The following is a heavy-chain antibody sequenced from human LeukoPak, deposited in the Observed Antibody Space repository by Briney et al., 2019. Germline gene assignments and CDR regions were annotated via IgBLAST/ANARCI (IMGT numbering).Heavy chain of an antibody. D-gene: IGHD5-12*01. CDR2: IIPIFGTA. J-gene: IGHJ3*02. CDR3: ARGPSWIPDAFDI. CDR1: GYTFTSYG. Sequence: ASVKVSCKASGYTFTSYGISWVRQAHRQGLEWMGGIIPIFGTANYAQKFQGRVTITADKSTSTAYMELSSLRSEDTAVYYCARGPSWIPDAFDIWGQGTMVTVSS. V-gene: IGHV1-69*06.